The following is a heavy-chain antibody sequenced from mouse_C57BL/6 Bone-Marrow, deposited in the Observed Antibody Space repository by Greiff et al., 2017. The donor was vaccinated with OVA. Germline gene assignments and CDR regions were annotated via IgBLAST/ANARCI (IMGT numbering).Heavy chain of an antibody. D-gene: IGHD2-4*01. CDR3: ARDDYGFDY. J-gene: IGHJ2*01. Sequence: VQLQQSGAELVKPGASVKLSCKASGYTFTSYWMQWVQQRPGQGLEWIGEIDPSDSYTNYHQKFKGKATLTVDTSSSTAYMQLSSLTSEDSAVYYCARDDYGFDYGGQGTTLTVSS. CDR2: IDPSDSYT. CDR1: GYTFTSYW. V-gene: IGHV1-50*01.